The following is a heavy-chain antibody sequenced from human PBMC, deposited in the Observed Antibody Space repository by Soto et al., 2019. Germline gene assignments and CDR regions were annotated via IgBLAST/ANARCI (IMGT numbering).Heavy chain of an antibody. Sequence: QVQLVESGGGVVQPGTSLRVSCVGSGFTFRSYVIHWVRQAPGKGLEWVALTSYDGSDKYYGDSVRGRFTISRDNSRNTVDLQMDSLTLEDTALYYCARWGTTGGLYVWGQGTLVSVSS. J-gene: IGHJ1*01. CDR1: GFTFRSYV. CDR2: TSYDGSDK. V-gene: IGHV3-30*19. CDR3: ARWGTTGGLYV. D-gene: IGHD2-8*01.